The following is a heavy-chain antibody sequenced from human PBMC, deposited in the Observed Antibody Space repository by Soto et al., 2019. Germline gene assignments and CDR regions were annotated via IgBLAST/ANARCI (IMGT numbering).Heavy chain of an antibody. CDR3: ARDASYDCVWASHPYCDY. V-gene: IGHV1-3*01. Sequence: ASVKVSCKASGYTFTSYAMHWVRQAPGQRLEWMGWINAGNGNTKYSQKFQGRVTITRDTSASTAYMELSSLRSEDTAVYYCARDASYDCVWASHPYCDYWGQGTLVTVSS. D-gene: IGHD3-16*01. CDR1: GYTFTSYA. J-gene: IGHJ4*02. CDR2: INAGNGNT.